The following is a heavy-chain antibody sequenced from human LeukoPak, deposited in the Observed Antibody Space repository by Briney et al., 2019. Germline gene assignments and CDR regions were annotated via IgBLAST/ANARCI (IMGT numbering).Heavy chain of an antibody. D-gene: IGHD1-26*01. CDR1: GYTFTSYY. J-gene: IGHJ6*02. Sequence: ASVKVSCKASGYTFTSYYMHWVRQAPGQGLEWMGIINPSGGSTSYAQKFQGRVTMTRDTSTSTVYMELSSLRSEDTAVYYCARSLRELLSWYWEYYYGMDVWGQGTTVTVSS. V-gene: IGHV1-46*01. CDR2: INPSGGST. CDR3: ARSLRELLSWYWEYYYGMDV.